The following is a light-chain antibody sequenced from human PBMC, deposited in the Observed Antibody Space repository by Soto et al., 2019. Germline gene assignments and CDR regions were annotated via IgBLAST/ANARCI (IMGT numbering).Light chain of an antibody. CDR3: SAYASSRYV. J-gene: IGLJ1*01. CDR1: RSDVGGYNY. Sequence: QSALTQPPSVSGSPGQSITISCTGTRSDVGGYNYVSWYQQHPGKAPKLIIYEVSNRPSGVSNRFSGSKSGNTASLTISGLKAEEEADYFCSAYASSRYVFGTGTKLTVL. CDR2: EVS. V-gene: IGLV2-14*01.